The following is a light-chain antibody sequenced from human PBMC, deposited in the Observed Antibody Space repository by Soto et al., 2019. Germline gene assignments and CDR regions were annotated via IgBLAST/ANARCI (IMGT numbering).Light chain of an antibody. CDR3: QQAFSAEWT. CDR2: GTS. J-gene: IGKJ1*01. Sequence: EVVLTQSPGTLSFSRGERATLSCRASDRIYSAYLGWYQQKPGQAPRLLIYGTSSRATGIPDRFSGTGSGTDFTLTISSLQPEDFATYFCQQAFSAEWTFGQGTKVDIK. V-gene: IGKV3-20*01. CDR1: DRIYSAY.